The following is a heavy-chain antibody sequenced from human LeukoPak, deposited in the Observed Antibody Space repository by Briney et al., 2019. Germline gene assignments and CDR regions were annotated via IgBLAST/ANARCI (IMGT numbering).Heavy chain of an antibody. CDR3: ARDQRRFGELLRFDY. Sequence: GGSLRLSCAASGFTVSSNYMSWVRQAPGKGLEWVSVIYSGGSTYYADSVKGRFTISRDNSKNTLYLQMNSLRAEDTAVYYCARDQRRFGELLRFDYWGQGTLVTVSS. J-gene: IGHJ4*02. CDR1: GFTVSSNY. D-gene: IGHD3-10*01. CDR2: IYSGGST. V-gene: IGHV3-53*01.